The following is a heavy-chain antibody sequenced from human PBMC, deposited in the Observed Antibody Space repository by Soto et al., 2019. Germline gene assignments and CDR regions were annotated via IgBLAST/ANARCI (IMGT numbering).Heavy chain of an antibody. CDR3: AKRGRGSSSEVYYYGMDV. D-gene: IGHD6-6*01. Sequence: GGSLRLSCAASGFTFSSYAMSWVRQAPGKGLEWVSAISGSGGSTYYADSVKGRFTISRDNSKNTLYLQMNSLRAEDTAVYYCAKRGRGSSSEVYYYGMDVWGQGTTVTVSS. CDR1: GFTFSSYA. J-gene: IGHJ6*02. V-gene: IGHV3-23*01. CDR2: ISGSGGST.